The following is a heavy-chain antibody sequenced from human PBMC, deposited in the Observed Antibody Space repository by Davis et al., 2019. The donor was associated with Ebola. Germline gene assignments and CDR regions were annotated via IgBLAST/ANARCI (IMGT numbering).Heavy chain of an antibody. CDR1: GFTFSDYY. D-gene: IGHD6-13*01. Sequence: GESLKISCAASGFTFSDYYMSWIRQAPGKGLEWVSYISSSSTAIYYADSVKGRFTISRDNAKNSLYLQMNSLRVEDTAVYYCARFPIAEFDYWGQGTLVAVSS. CDR2: ISSSSTAI. V-gene: IGHV3-11*01. CDR3: ARFPIAEFDY. J-gene: IGHJ4*02.